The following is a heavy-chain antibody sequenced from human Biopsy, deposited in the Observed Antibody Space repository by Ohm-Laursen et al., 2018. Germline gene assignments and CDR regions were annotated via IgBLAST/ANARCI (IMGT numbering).Heavy chain of an antibody. CDR2: IYYSGST. J-gene: IGHJ6*02. CDR3: ARLWGGYHFHGMDV. D-gene: IGHD7-27*01. V-gene: IGHV4-38-2*01. CDR1: GYSISTGYY. Sequence: SETLSLTCAVSGYSISTGYYWGWIRQPPGKGLECIGYIYYSGSTNYSPSLKSRVTMSVDTSKNQSSLKLSSVTAADTAVYYCARLWGGYHFHGMDVWGQGTTVTVSS.